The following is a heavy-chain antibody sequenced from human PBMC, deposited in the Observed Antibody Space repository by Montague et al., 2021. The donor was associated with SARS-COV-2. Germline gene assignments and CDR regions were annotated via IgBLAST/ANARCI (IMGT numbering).Heavy chain of an antibody. Sequence: PALVKPTQTLTLTCTFSGFSLSTSGMCVSWIRQPPGKALEWLARIDWDDDKYYSTSLKTRLTISKDTSKNQVVLTMTNMDPVDTATYYCARIRYSSGSPIQGFDYWGQGTLVTVSS. V-gene: IGHV2-70*11. CDR1: GFSLSTSGMC. J-gene: IGHJ4*02. D-gene: IGHD3-10*01. CDR2: IDWDDDK. CDR3: ARIRYSSGSPIQGFDY.